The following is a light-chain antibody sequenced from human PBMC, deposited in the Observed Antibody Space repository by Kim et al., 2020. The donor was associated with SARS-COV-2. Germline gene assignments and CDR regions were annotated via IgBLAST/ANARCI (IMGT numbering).Light chain of an antibody. V-gene: IGLV5-45*03. CDR1: SGINVGTYN. CDR2: YKSDSNN. J-gene: IGLJ2*01. Sequence: VLTQPSSLSASPGASASLTCTLRSGINVGTYNIYWYQQKPGSPPQYLLRYKSDSNNQQGSGVPSRFSGSKDVSANAGILLITGLQSEDDADYYCMIWYSDAVIFGGGTQLTVL. CDR3: MIWYSDAVI.